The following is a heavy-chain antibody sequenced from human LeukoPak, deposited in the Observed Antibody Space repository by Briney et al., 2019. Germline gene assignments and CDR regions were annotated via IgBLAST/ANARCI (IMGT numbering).Heavy chain of an antibody. V-gene: IGHV3-7*01. CDR2: IKHDGSEE. D-gene: IGHD3-3*01. J-gene: IGHJ4*02. Sequence: QAGGSLRLSCAASGFTFSSYAMSWVRQAPGKGLEWVASIKHDGSEEYYVDSVRGRFTISRDNTKSSLYLQMSSLRAEDTAVYYCATDRGWRTSVYYLYYFESWGQGTLVTVSS. CDR3: ATDRGWRTSVYYLYYFES. CDR1: GFTFSSYA.